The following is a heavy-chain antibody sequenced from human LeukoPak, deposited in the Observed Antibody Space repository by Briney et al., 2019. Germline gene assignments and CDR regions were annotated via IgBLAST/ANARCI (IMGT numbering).Heavy chain of an antibody. D-gene: IGHD4-23*01. Sequence: GGSLRLSCAVSGFTFSSYWMHWVRQAPGKGLVWVSRIDRDGSRINYADSVKGRFSISRDNGKNTLFLQMNSLRAEDAAVYYCVRGNDYGGPHYWGQGTLVTVSS. CDR2: IDRDGSRI. V-gene: IGHV3-74*01. CDR1: GFTFSSYW. CDR3: VRGNDYGGPHY. J-gene: IGHJ4*02.